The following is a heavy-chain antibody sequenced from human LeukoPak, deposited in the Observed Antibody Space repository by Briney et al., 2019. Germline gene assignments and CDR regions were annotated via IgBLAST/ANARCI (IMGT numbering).Heavy chain of an antibody. CDR1: GYTFTTYG. CDR2: VSGYTGNT. J-gene: IGHJ4*02. CDR3: ARGEVSASLYYFDF. V-gene: IGHV1-18*01. Sequence: SVKVSCKTSGYTFTTYGVSWVRQAPGQGLEWMGWVSGYTGNTNYAERFQGRVTMTTDTSTTTVYMELTSLRSDDTAVYYCARGEVSASLYYFDFWGQGTLVTVS. D-gene: IGHD2-2*01.